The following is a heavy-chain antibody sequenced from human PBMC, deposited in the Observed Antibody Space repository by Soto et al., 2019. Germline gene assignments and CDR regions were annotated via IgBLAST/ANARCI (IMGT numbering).Heavy chain of an antibody. D-gene: IGHD6-13*01. CDR2: IYYSGST. Sequence: SETLSLTCTVSGGSISTSSYYWGWIRQPPGKGLEWIGSIYYSGSTYYNPSLKSRVTISVDTSKNQFSLKLSSVTAADTAVYYCAREVAAAGDYWGQGTLVTVS. J-gene: IGHJ4*02. V-gene: IGHV4-39*02. CDR1: GGSISTSSYY. CDR3: AREVAAAGDY.